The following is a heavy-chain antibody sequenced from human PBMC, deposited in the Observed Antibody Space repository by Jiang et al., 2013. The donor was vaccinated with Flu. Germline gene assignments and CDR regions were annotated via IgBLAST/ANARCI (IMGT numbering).Heavy chain of an antibody. CDR1: GDSVSSNSAA. CDR3: ARGVTVTTYGSFDY. CDR2: TYYRSKWYN. Sequence: GLVKPSQTLSLTCAISGDSVSSNSAAWNWVRQSPSRGLEWLGRTYYRSKWYNDYAVSVKSRITINPDTSKNQFSLQLTSVTPEDTAVYYCARGVTVTTYGSFDYWGQGTLVTV. J-gene: IGHJ4*02. D-gene: IGHD4-17*01. V-gene: IGHV6-1*01.